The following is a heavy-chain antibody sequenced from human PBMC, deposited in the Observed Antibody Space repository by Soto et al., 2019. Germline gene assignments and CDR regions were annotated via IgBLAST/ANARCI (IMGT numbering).Heavy chain of an antibody. D-gene: IGHD6-6*01. CDR3: ARDRSSSSL. J-gene: IGHJ4*02. CDR1: GYTFTNYG. CDR2: ISAYNRKT. V-gene: IGHV1-18*01. Sequence: QAQLVQSGAEVKKPGASVKVSCKASGYTFTNYGISWVRQAPGQGLEWMGWISAYNRKTDYAQKFQGRVIMTTNTSTSTAYMEMRSLRSDDTAVYYCARDRSSSSLWGQGTLVTVSS.